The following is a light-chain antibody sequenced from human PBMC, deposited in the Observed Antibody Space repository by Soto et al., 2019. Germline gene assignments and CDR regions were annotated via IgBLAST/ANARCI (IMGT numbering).Light chain of an antibody. CDR3: QQLLSYPIT. CDR1: QGISTY. CDR2: AAS. V-gene: IGKV1-9*01. J-gene: IGKJ5*01. Sequence: DIQLTQSPSFLSASVGDRVTITCRASQGISTYLAWYQQKPGKAPKLLIYAASTLQSGVPLSFSGSGSGTSFTLTISSLQPEDCATYYCQQLLSYPITFGQGTRLEIK.